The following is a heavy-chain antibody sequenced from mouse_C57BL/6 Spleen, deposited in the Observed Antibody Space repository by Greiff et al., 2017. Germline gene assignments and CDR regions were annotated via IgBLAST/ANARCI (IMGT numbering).Heavy chain of an antibody. CDR3: TTFTTVVASYYFDY. CDR1: GFNIKDYY. CDR2: IDPEDGGT. Sequence: EVQLQQSGAELVRPGASVKLSCTASGFNIKDYYMHWVKQRPEQGLEWIGRIDPEDGGTEYAPKFQGKATMTADTSSNTAYLQLSSLTSEDTAVYYCTTFTTVVASYYFDYWGQGTTLTVAS. V-gene: IGHV14-1*01. J-gene: IGHJ2*01. D-gene: IGHD1-1*01.